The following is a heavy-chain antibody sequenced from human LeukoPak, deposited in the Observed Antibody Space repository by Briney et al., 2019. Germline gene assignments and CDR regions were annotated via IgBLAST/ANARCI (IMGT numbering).Heavy chain of an antibody. D-gene: IGHD4-17*01. V-gene: IGHV4-39*07. Sequence: SETLSLTCTVSGASISSGRNYWGWIRQSPGKGLEWIASLYSSGTTHYNPSLQSRVTISVDTSKNQFSLKLRSVTAADTAVYYCARGGYGDYAPLDYWGQGTRVTVSS. J-gene: IGHJ4*02. CDR3: ARGGYGDYAPLDY. CDR1: GASISSGRNY. CDR2: LYSSGTT.